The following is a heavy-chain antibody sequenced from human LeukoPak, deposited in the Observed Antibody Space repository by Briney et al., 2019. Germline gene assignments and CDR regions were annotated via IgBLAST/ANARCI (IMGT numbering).Heavy chain of an antibody. CDR1: GGSFSGYY. Sequence: SETLSLTCTVYGGSFSGYYWSWIRQPPGKGLEWIGEINHSGSTNYNPSLKSRVTISVDTSKNQFSLKLSSVTAADTAVYYCARAVPHSGWDSSSWYMDVWGKGTTVTVSS. J-gene: IGHJ6*03. CDR2: INHSGST. D-gene: IGHD6-13*01. V-gene: IGHV4-34*01. CDR3: ARAVPHSGWDSSSWYMDV.